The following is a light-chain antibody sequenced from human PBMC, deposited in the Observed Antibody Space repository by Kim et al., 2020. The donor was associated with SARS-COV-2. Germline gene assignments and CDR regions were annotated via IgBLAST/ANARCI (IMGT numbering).Light chain of an antibody. CDR3: QSYDSSLSGSRV. V-gene: IGLV1-40*01. CDR2: DNT. Sequence: VTISCTGSSSNIGAGYVVHWYQQFPGTAPKLLIYDNTNRPSGVPDRFSGSKSGTSASLAITGLQAEDEADYYCQSYDSSLSGSRVFGGGTQLTVL. CDR1: SSNIGAGYV. J-gene: IGLJ3*02.